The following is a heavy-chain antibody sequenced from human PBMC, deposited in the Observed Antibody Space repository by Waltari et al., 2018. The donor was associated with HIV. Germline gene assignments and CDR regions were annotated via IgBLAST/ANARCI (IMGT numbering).Heavy chain of an antibody. CDR3: TRAGLGGLIQDFDI. Sequence: QVQLLQPEIEMRKPGTSVRLSCQASGFILNDHYLHWVPQRLRQRFAWVAVINAAVGAASSAKKFQSRLTLTRDLFTGSIHLDLMSLMSEDTAVYFCTRAGLGGLIQDFDIWGRGT. J-gene: IGHJ4*02. CDR2: INAAVGAA. CDR1: GFILNDHY. V-gene: IGHV1-46*02. D-gene: IGHD3-3*01.